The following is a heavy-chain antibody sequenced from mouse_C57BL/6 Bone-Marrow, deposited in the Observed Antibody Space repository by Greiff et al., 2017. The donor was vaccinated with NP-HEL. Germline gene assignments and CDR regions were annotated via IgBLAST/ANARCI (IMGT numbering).Heavy chain of an antibody. J-gene: IGHJ2*01. V-gene: IGHV1-19*01. Sequence: VQLQQSGPVLVKPGASVKMSCKASGYTFTDYYMNWVKQSHGKSLEWIGVINPYNGGTSYNQKFKGKATLTVDKSSSTAYMELNSLTSEDSAVYYCARREIYYGNLYYFDYWGQGTTLTVSS. D-gene: IGHD2-1*01. CDR1: GYTFTDYY. CDR2: INPYNGGT. CDR3: ARREIYYGNLYYFDY.